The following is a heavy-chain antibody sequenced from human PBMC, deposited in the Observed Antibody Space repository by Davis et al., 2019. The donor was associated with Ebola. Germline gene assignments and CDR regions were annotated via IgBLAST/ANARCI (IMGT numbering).Heavy chain of an antibody. J-gene: IGHJ6*02. Sequence: GESLKISCAASGFTFSSYGMHWVRQAPGKGLEWVAVIWYDGSNKYYVDSVKGRFTISRDNSKNTLYLQMNSLRAEDTAVYYCAREGVPYYYYYGMDVWGQGTTVTVSS. CDR2: IWYDGSNK. D-gene: IGHD4/OR15-4a*01. CDR3: AREGVPYYYYYGMDV. V-gene: IGHV3-33*01. CDR1: GFTFSSYG.